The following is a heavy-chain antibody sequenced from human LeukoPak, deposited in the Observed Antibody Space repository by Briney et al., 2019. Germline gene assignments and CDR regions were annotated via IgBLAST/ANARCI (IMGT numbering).Heavy chain of an antibody. CDR1: GFTFSSYA. D-gene: IGHD3-22*01. CDR3: AKDDSCCYYSYIQH. CDR2: IGGCGAST. J-gene: IGHJ1*01. Sequence: PGGSLRLSCAASGFTFSSYAMRWVRQAPGKGLEWVSAIGGCGASTYYADSVTGPFTISRDNSKTTLYLQINSLRAEDTAVYYCAKDDSCCYYSYIQHWGQGTLVTVSS. V-gene: IGHV3-23*01.